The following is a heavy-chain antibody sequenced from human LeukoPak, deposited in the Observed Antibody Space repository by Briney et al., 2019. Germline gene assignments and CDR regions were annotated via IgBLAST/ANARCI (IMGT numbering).Heavy chain of an antibody. CDR1: GFTFSYHW. CDR3: ARFSNWFDP. V-gene: IGHV3-7*03. Sequence: PGGSLRLSCAASGFTFSYHWMTWVRQAPGKGLEWVANIKNDGTVKNYVDSVKGRFTISRDNAKNSLYLQMNSLRAEDTAVYYCARFSNWFDPWGQGTLVTVSS. J-gene: IGHJ5*02. CDR2: IKNDGTVK.